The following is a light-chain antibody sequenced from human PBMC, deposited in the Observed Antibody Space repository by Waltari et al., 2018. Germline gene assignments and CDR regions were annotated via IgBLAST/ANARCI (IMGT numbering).Light chain of an antibody. CDR3: AAWNDSLNGPV. V-gene: IGLV1-36*01. J-gene: IGLJ3*02. Sequence: QSVLTQPPSVSEAPRQRVTISCSGSSSNLGNNAVNWYQQPPGTAPKLLIYYDDLLPSGVSDRFSGSKSGTSASLAISGLQSEDEADYYCAAWNDSLNGPVFGGGTKLTVL. CDR2: YDD. CDR1: SSNLGNNA.